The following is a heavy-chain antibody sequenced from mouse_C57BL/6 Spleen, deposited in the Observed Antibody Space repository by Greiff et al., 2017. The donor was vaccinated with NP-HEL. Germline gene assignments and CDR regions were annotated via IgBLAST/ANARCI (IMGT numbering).Heavy chain of an antibody. D-gene: IGHD1-1*01. V-gene: IGHV14-4*01. CDR3: TFYCGSSSRDFDG. CDR2: IDPDDGDT. J-gene: IGHJ1*03. Sequence: VQLQQSGAELVRPGASVKLSCTASGFTFKDDYMPWVQQSPEQGLEWIGWIDPDDGDTDYASKFQGKATISADTSSNTAYLQLSSLTSEDTAVYYCTFYCGSSSRDFDGGGTGTTVTVSS. CDR1: GFTFKDDY.